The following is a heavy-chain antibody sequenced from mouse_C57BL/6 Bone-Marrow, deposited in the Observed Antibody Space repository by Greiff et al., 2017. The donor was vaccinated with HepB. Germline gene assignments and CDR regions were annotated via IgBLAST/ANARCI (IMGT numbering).Heavy chain of an antibody. V-gene: IGHV1-52*01. CDR1: GYTFTSYW. CDR2: IDPSDSET. CDR3: ARRQLRLIFDY. J-gene: IGHJ2*01. D-gene: IGHD3-2*02. Sequence: VQLQQPGAELVRPGSSVKLSCKASGYTFTSYWMHWVKQRPIQGLEWIGNIDPSDSETHYNQKFKDKATLTVDKSSSTAYMQLSSLTSEDSAVYYCARRQLRLIFDYWGQGTTLTVSS.